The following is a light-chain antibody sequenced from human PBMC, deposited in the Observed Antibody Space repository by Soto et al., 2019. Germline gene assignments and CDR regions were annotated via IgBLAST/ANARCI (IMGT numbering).Light chain of an antibody. V-gene: IGKV3-15*01. CDR1: QSVSSN. CDR3: QQYNNWPRT. CDR2: GAS. J-gene: IGKJ1*01. Sequence: EIVMTQSPATLSVSPGERATLSCRASQSVSSNLAWYQQKPGHAPSLLIYGASTRATGIPARFSGSGSGTEFTLTIGSLQSEDFAVYYCQQYNNWPRTFGQGTKV.